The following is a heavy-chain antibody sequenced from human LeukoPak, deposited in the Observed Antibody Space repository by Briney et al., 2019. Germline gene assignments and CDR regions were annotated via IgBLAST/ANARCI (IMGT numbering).Heavy chain of an antibody. CDR3: ARLRGYCSSTSCYAAYYYGMDV. J-gene: IGHJ6*02. V-gene: IGHV4-34*01. CDR2: INHSGST. Sequence: PSETLSLTCAVYGGSFSGYYWSWIRQPPGKGLEWIGEINHSGSTNHNPSLKSRVTISVDTSKNQFSLKLSSVTAADTAVYYCARLRGYCSSTSCYAAYYYGMDVWGQGTTVTVSS. D-gene: IGHD2-2*01. CDR1: GGSFSGYY.